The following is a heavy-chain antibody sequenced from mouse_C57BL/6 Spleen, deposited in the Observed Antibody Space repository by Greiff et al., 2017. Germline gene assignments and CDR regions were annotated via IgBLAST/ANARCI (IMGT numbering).Heavy chain of an antibody. V-gene: IGHV1-52*01. Sequence: QVQLQQPGAELVRPGSSVKLSCKASGYTFTSYWMHWVKQRPIQGLEWIGNIDPSDSETHYNQKFKDKATLTVDKSSSTAYMQLSSLTSEDSAVYYCASGRAYDCYYDFDYWVQGTTLTVSS. CDR2: IDPSDSET. D-gene: IGHD2-3*01. CDR3: ASGRAYDCYYDFDY. CDR1: GYTFTSYW. J-gene: IGHJ2*01.